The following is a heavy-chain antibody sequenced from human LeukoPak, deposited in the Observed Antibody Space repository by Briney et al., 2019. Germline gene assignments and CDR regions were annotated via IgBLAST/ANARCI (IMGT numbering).Heavy chain of an antibody. CDR3: AKHFSGGDYDAFEI. Sequence: GESLKISCKGSGYSFTSYWIVWVRQMPGKGLEWMGIIYPEDSNTRYSPSFQGQVTISADMSISTAYLEWSSLKASDTAMYYCAKHFSGGDYDAFEIWGQGTLLTVSP. CDR2: IYPEDSNT. CDR1: GYSFTSYW. J-gene: IGHJ3*02. D-gene: IGHD2-21*01. V-gene: IGHV5-51*01.